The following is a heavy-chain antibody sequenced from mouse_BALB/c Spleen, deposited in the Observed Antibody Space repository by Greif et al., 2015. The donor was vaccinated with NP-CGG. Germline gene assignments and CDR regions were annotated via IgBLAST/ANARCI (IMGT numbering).Heavy chain of an antibody. D-gene: IGHD1-1*01. CDR2: INPGSGGT. CDR1: GYAFTNYL. J-gene: IGHJ2*01. Sequence: VQVVESGAELVRPGTSGKESCKASGYAFTNYLIEGVKQRPGQGLEWIGVINPGSGGTNYNEKFKGKATLTADKSSSTAYTQLSSVTSDDTTVYFCARRVFIGLDYWGQGTTLPVSS. V-gene: IGHV1-54*01. CDR3: ARRVFIGLDY.